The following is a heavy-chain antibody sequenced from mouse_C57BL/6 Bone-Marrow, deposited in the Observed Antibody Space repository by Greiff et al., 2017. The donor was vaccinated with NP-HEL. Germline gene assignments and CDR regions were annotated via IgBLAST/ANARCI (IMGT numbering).Heavy chain of an antibody. CDR2: IYPGDGDT. CDR1: GYAFSSSW. V-gene: IGHV1-82*01. Sequence: VQLQQSGPELVKPGASVKISCKASGYAFSSSWMNWVKQRPGKGLEWIGRIYPGDGDTNYNGKFKGKATLTADKSSSTAYMQLSSLTSEDSAVYFGARGGGSSAYYYAMDYWGQGTSVTVSS. J-gene: IGHJ4*01. CDR3: ARGGGSSAYYYAMDY. D-gene: IGHD1-1*01.